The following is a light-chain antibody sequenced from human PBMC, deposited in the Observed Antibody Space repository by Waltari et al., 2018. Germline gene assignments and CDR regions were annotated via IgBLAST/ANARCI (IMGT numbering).Light chain of an antibody. CDR2: KAS. Sequence: DIQMTQSQSSLSASVGDTVTITCRASQSISSWLDWYQQKPGKAPKLLIYKASSLQSGVPSRFSGSGSGTEFTLTISSLQPEDFATYYCLQYSSSPWTFGQGTKVEIK. V-gene: IGKV1-12*01. CDR3: LQYSSSPWT. CDR1: QSISSW. J-gene: IGKJ1*01.